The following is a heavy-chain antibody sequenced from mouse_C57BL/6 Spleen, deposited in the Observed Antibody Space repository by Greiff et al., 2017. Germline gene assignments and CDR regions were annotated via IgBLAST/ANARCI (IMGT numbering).Heavy chain of an antibody. CDR3: ARSLLRGAMDY. Sequence: VKLMESGAELVRPGTSVKVSCKASGYAFTNYLIEWVKQRPGQGLEWIGVINPGSGGTNYNGKFKGKATLTADKSSSTAYMQLSSLTSEDSAVYFCARSLLRGAMDYWGQGTSVTVSS. CDR2: INPGSGGT. CDR1: GYAFTNYL. V-gene: IGHV1-54*01. J-gene: IGHJ4*01.